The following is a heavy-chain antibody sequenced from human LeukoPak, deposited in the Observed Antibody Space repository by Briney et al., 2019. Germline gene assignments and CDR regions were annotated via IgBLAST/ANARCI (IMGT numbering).Heavy chain of an antibody. D-gene: IGHD6-6*01. J-gene: IGHJ4*02. CDR1: GFTVSSNS. CDR2: ISRDNT. CDR3: ARSFSSSLKTHFDY. Sequence: PGGSLRLSCTVSGFTVSSNSLSWVRQAPGKGLEWVSFISRDNTHSSDSVKGRFTISRDNAKNSLYLQMNSLRAEDTAVYYCARSFSSSLKTHFDYWGQGTLVTVSS. V-gene: IGHV3-66*01.